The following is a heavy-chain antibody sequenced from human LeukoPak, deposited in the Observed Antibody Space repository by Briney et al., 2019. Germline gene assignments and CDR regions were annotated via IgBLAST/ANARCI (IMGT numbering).Heavy chain of an antibody. V-gene: IGHV4-4*07. J-gene: IGHJ5*02. CDR1: GGSISSYY. CDR3: ARELYCSSTSCRLRGWFDP. CDR2: IYTSGSP. D-gene: IGHD2-2*01. Sequence: SLETLSLTCTVSGGSISSYYWSWIRQPAGKGLEWIGRIYTSGSPNYNPSLKSRITMSVDTSKNQFSLKLSSVTAADTAVYYCARELYCSSTSCRLRGWFDPWGQGTLVTVSS.